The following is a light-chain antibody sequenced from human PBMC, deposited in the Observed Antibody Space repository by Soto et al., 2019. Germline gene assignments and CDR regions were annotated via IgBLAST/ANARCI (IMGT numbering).Light chain of an antibody. CDR2: EGS. J-gene: IGLJ1*01. Sequence: QSVRTQPATVSGAPGQSITISCTGTSCDVGSYNLVSWYQQHPGKAPKLMMYEGSKRPSGVSNRFSGSKSGNTASLTISGLQAEDEADYYCCSYAGSSYVFGTGTKVTVL. CDR1: SCDVGSYNL. CDR3: CSYAGSSYV. V-gene: IGLV2-23*01.